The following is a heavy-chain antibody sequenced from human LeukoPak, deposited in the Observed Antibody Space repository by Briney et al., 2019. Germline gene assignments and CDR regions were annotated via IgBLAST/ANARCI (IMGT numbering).Heavy chain of an antibody. CDR3: ARQYSSGWQNIDTFNI. Sequence: GASVKVSCKSSGYTSTGFYMHWVRQAPGQGLEWMGWINPNSGGTRYAQKFQARVTMTRDTSISTAYMELSSLRSDDTAVYYCARQYSSGWQNIDTFNIWGQGTMVTVSS. D-gene: IGHD6-19*01. J-gene: IGHJ3*02. V-gene: IGHV1-2*02. CDR1: GYTSTGFY. CDR2: INPNSGGT.